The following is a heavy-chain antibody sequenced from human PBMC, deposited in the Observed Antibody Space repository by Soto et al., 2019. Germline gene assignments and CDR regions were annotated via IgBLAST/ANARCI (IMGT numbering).Heavy chain of an antibody. Sequence: QVQLVQSGAEVKKPGSSVKASCKASGGTFSSYAISWVRQAPGQGLEWMGGIIPIFGTANYAQKFQGRVTITADESTSTAYMELSSLRSEDTAVYYCARGGVVLVPAAMGWFDPWGQGTLVTVSS. D-gene: IGHD2-2*01. CDR2: IIPIFGTA. J-gene: IGHJ5*02. V-gene: IGHV1-69*12. CDR3: ARGGVVLVPAAMGWFDP. CDR1: GGTFSSYA.